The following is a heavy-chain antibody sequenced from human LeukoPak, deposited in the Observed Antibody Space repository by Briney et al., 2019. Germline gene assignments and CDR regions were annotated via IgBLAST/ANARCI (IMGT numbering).Heavy chain of an antibody. J-gene: IGHJ4*02. Sequence: ASVKVSCKASGYTFTGYYMHWVRQAPGQGLEWMGWINPNSGGTNYAQKFQGRVTMTRDTSISTAYMELSRLRSDDTAVYYCARVLVPISGGDSSGWTWWGQGTLVTVSS. V-gene: IGHV1-2*02. CDR2: INPNSGGT. D-gene: IGHD6-19*01. CDR1: GYTFTGYY. CDR3: ARVLVPISGGDSSGWTW.